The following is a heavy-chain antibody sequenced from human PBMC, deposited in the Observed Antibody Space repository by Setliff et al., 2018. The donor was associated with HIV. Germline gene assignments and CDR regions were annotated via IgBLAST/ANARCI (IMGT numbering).Heavy chain of an antibody. V-gene: IGHV4-34*01. CDR1: GVSFSGDY. J-gene: IGHJ4*02. CDR3: ARGRDWAKTGDF. D-gene: IGHD3-9*01. Sequence: PSETLSLTCAVSGVSFSGDYWSWVRQPPGKGLEWIAEVHPSGSINYNSSLKSRVAISVDTSNNQFSLTMTSVTAADTAVYYCARGRDWAKTGDFWGQGILVTVSS. CDR2: VHPSGSI.